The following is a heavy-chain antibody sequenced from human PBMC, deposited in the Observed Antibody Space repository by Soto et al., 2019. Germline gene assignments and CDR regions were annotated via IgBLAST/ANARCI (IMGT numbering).Heavy chain of an antibody. CDR1: GFIFSRYA. Sequence: PGGSLSLSCEASGFIFSRYAIHWVRQAPGKGLEWVSYISSSGSTIYYADSVKGRFTISRDNAKNSLYLQMNSLRAEDTAVYYCARDIVVLDYWGQGTLVTVSS. V-gene: IGHV3-48*04. CDR3: ARDIVVLDY. CDR2: ISSSGSTI. J-gene: IGHJ4*02. D-gene: IGHD2-21*01.